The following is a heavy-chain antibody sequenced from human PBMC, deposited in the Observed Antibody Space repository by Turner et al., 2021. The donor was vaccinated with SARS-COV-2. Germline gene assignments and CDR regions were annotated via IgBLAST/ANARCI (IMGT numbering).Heavy chain of an antibody. CDR1: GGSMSSSSYY. CDR2: IYYSGST. V-gene: IGHV4-39*01. CDR3: AEGVVVLTSTHYGMDV. Sequence: QLQLQASRPGLVKPSETLSLSCTVSGGSMSSSSYYWGWNRHHLGKGLEWMGGIYYSGSTYYNPSLTSRVTMSVDTSKNQFSLKLSSVTAADAAVYYGAEGVVVLTSTHYGMDVWGQGTTVTVSS. J-gene: IGHJ6*02. D-gene: IGHD2-2*01.